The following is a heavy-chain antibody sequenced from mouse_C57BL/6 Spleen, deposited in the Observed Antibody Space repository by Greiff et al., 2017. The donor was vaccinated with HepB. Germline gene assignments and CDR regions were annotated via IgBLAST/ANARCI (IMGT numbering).Heavy chain of an antibody. Sequence: EVQLQQSGPELVKPGASVKISCKASGYTFTDYYMNWVKQSHGKSLEWIGDINPNNGGTSYNQKFKGKATLTVDKSSSTAYMELRSLTSEDSAVYYCASSLTTVVARAFDYWGQGTTLTVSS. D-gene: IGHD1-1*01. CDR3: ASSLTTVVARAFDY. CDR1: GYTFTDYY. J-gene: IGHJ2*01. CDR2: INPNNGGT. V-gene: IGHV1-26*01.